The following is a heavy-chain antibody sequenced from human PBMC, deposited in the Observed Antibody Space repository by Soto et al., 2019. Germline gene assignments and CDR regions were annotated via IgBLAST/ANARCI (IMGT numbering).Heavy chain of an antibody. J-gene: IGHJ4*02. V-gene: IGHV3-11*01. CDR2: ISSSGSTI. D-gene: IGHD3-22*01. CDR1: GFPFSDYY. Sequence: GGSLRLSCAASGFPFSDYYLSWIRQAPGPVLEWVSYISSSGSTIYYADSVKGRFTISRDNAKNSLYLQMNSLRAEDTAVYYCATIESYYYDSIPPNWGQGTLVTVSS. CDR3: ATIESYYYDSIPPN.